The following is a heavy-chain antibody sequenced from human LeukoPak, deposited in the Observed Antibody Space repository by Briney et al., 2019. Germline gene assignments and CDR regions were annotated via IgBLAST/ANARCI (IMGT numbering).Heavy chain of an antibody. D-gene: IGHD4-17*01. V-gene: IGHV3-21*01. CDR1: GFTFSSYS. CDR2: ISSSSYI. J-gene: IGHJ4*02. CDR3: ARDEGDYGDYVFDY. Sequence: GGSLRLSCAASGFTFSSYSMNWVRQAPGKWLEWVSSISSSSYIYYADSVKGRFTISRDNAKNSLYLQMNSLRAEDTAVYYCARDEGDYGDYVFDYWGQGTLVTVSS.